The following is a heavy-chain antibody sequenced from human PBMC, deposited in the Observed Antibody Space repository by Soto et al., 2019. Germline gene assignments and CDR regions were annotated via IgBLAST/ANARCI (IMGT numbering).Heavy chain of an antibody. Sequence: QVQLVESGGGVVQPGRSLRLSCAASGFTFSSYGMHWVRQAPGKGLEWVAVISYDGSNKYYADSVKGRFTISRDNSKNTLYLQMNSLRAEAAAVYYCPKDCSSTSCYAGDYWGQGTLGTVSS. J-gene: IGHJ4*02. CDR2: ISYDGSNK. CDR3: PKDCSSTSCYAGDY. V-gene: IGHV3-30*18. D-gene: IGHD2-2*01. CDR1: GFTFSSYG.